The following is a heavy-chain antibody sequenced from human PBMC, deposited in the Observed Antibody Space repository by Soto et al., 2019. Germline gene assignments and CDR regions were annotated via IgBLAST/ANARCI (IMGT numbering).Heavy chain of an antibody. CDR1: GFTFSSYG. Sequence: LRLSCAASGFTFSSYGMHWVRQAPGKGLEWVAVIWYDGSNKYYADSVKGRFTISRDNSKNTLYLQMNSLRAEDTAVYYCARDQQWLVRFYFDFWGQGTLVTVSS. CDR2: IWYDGSNK. CDR3: ARDQQWLVRFYFDF. J-gene: IGHJ4*02. D-gene: IGHD6-19*01. V-gene: IGHV3-33*01.